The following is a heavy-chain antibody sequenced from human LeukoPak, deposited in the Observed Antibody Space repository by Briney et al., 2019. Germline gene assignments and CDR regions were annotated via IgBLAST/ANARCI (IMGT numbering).Heavy chain of an antibody. Sequence: GGSLRLSCAASGFTFSNAWMSWVRQAPGKGLEWVSFISSSPSTIYYADSVKGRFTISRDNAKNSLYLQMNSLRAEDTAVYYCVLNYGSGSYYLPLWGQGTLVTVSS. V-gene: IGHV3-48*04. D-gene: IGHD3-10*01. CDR3: VLNYGSGSYYLPL. J-gene: IGHJ1*01. CDR2: ISSSPSTI. CDR1: GFTFSNAW.